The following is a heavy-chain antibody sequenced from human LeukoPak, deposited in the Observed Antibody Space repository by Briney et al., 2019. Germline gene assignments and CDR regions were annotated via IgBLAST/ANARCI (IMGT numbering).Heavy chain of an antibody. V-gene: IGHV3-30*02. CDR1: GFIFSSYG. Sequence: PGGSLRLSCAASGFIFSSYGMHWVRQAPGKGLEWVAFIRYDGSNKYYADSVKGRFTISRDNAKNSLYVQMNSLRAEDTAVYYCARVRDSNSWFKGGFDIWGQGTMVTVSS. CDR2: IRYDGSNK. CDR3: ARVRDSNSWFKGGFDI. D-gene: IGHD6-13*01. J-gene: IGHJ3*02.